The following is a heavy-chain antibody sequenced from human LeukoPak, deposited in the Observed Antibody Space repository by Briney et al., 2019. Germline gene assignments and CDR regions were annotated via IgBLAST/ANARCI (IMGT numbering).Heavy chain of an antibody. J-gene: IGHJ4*02. Sequence: GGSLRLSCATSGFTFSSYWMHWVRQAPGKGLVWVSRINSDGSSTSYADSVKGRFTISRDIAKNTLYLQMNSLRAEDTGVYYCAKDHYWSIDYWGRGTLVTVSS. CDR1: GFTFSSYW. CDR3: AKDHYWSIDY. CDR2: INSDGSST. V-gene: IGHV3-74*01. D-gene: IGHD3-3*01.